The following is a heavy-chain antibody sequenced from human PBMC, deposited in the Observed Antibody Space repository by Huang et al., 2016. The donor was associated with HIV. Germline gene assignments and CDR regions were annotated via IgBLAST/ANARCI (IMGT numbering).Heavy chain of an antibody. V-gene: IGHV3-7*01. CDR2: IKQDESEK. CDR1: TFTFGAYW. D-gene: IGHD1-7*01. Sequence: VESGGRSVQPGGSIKLSCVGSTFTFGAYWMSWVRQPPGKGLEWVAKIKQDESEKYYVDSVKGRFNISRDNARKVLFLEMDDLRVEDTAIYFCATKTASMDIWGQGTTVTVSS. CDR3: ATKTASMDI. J-gene: IGHJ6*02.